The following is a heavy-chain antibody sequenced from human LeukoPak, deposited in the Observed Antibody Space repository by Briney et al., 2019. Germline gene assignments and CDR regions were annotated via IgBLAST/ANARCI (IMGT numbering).Heavy chain of an antibody. Sequence: GSLRHSCAASRLPPGVFAMHWVCHAPGPGLEWVSLISGDRVSTFFADSVKGRFSISRDNSKNALFLEMSSLRTEDTAVYYCARADDGANSWVNYWGQGTLVTVSS. J-gene: IGHJ4*02. CDR2: ISGDRVST. CDR1: RLPPGVFA. CDR3: ARADDGANSWVNY. D-gene: IGHD4-23*01. V-gene: IGHV3-43*02.